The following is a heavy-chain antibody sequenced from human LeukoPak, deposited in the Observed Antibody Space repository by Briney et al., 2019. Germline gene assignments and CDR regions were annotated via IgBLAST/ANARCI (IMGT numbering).Heavy chain of an antibody. D-gene: IGHD5-12*01. CDR3: AREPSVASSYYYYYMDV. CDR1: GYTFTSYG. CDR2: ISTYSGNT. Sequence: ASVKVSCKASGYTFTSYGISWVRQAPGQGLEWMAWISTYSGNTNYAQKLQGRVTVTTDTSTSTAYMELRSLRSDDTAVYYCAREPSVASSYYYYYMDVWGKGTTVTVSS. V-gene: IGHV1-18*01. J-gene: IGHJ6*03.